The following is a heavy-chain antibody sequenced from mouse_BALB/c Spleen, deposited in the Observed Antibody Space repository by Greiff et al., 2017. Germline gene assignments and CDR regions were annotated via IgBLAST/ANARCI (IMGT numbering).Heavy chain of an antibody. CDR3: ARARDGSSYGY. J-gene: IGHJ2*01. CDR1: DSAVFPIAL. D-gene: IGHD1-1*01. V-gene: IGHV15-2*02. CDR2: ILPSIGRT. Sequence: QVQLQQSGSELMSPGSSVKLSCKDSDSAVFPIALKCVVRQTPGHVFEWIGDILPSIGRTIYGEKFEDKATLDADTVSNTAYLELNSLTSEDSAIYYCARARDGSSYGYWGQGTTVTVSS.